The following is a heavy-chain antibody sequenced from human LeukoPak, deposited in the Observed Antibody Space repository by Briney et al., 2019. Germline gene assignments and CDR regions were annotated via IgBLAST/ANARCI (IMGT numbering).Heavy chain of an antibody. D-gene: IGHD6-19*01. CDR2: INHSGST. CDR1: GGSFSGYY. Sequence: SETLSLTCAVYGGSFSGYYWSWIRQPPGKGLEWIGEINHSGSTNYHPSLKSRVTISVDTSKNQFSLKLSSVTAADTAVYYCARGVGGYDSDLRYSSGWYGDYWGQGTLVTVSS. J-gene: IGHJ4*02. V-gene: IGHV4-34*01. CDR3: ARGVGGYDSDLRYSSGWYGDY.